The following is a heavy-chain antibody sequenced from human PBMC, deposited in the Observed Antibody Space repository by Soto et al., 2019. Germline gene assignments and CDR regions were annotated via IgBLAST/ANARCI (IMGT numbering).Heavy chain of an antibody. D-gene: IGHD2-2*01. J-gene: IGHJ6*03. CDR3: ARVSGYCSSTSCYAGYYYYMDV. Sequence: PSEILSLICTVSGGSISSGGYYWSWIRQHPGKGLEWIGYIYYSGSTYYNPSLKSRVTISVDTSKNQFSLKLSSVTAADTAVYYCARVSGYCSSTSCYAGYYYYMDVWGKGTTVTVSS. V-gene: IGHV4-31*03. CDR1: GGSISSGGYY. CDR2: IYYSGST.